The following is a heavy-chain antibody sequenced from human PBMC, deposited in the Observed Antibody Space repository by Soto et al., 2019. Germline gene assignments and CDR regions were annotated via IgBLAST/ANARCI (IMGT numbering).Heavy chain of an antibody. CDR2: IFPSDSDT. Sequence: PGESLKISCRTSGYKCTSYWTAWVRQMPGKGLEWMGIIFPSDSDTRYSPSFQGQVTISADRSTSTVFLQWASLKASDTAVYFCARKDKSGYFNWFDPWGQGTLVTVSS. CDR3: ARKDKSGYFNWFDP. V-gene: IGHV5-51*01. D-gene: IGHD3-22*01. CDR1: GYKCTSYW. J-gene: IGHJ5*02.